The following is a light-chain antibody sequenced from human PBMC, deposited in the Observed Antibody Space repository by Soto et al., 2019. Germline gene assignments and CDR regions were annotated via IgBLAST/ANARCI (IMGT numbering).Light chain of an antibody. J-gene: IGLJ1*01. CDR1: SSNIGSNT. V-gene: IGLV1-44*01. CDR2: SND. CDR3: AAWDGSLNGYV. Sequence: QSVLTQPPSASGTPGQRVTISCSGSSSNIGSNTVNWYQQLPGTAPKLLIYSNDQRPSGVPDRFSGSKSGTSASLAISGLQSEDEADYSCAAWDGSLNGYVFGTGTSVAVL.